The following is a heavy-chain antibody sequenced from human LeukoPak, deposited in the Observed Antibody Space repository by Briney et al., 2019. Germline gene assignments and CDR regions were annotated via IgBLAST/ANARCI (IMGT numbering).Heavy chain of an antibody. J-gene: IGHJ4*02. CDR3: AKDEHRITIFGVVTAFDY. D-gene: IGHD3-3*01. V-gene: IGHV3-30*02. CDR1: GFTFSSYG. CDR2: IRYDGSNK. Sequence: GGSLRLSCAASGFTFSSYGMHWVRQAPGKGLEGVGFIRYDGSNKYYADSVKGRFTISRDNSKNTLYLQMNSLRAEDTAVYYCAKDEHRITIFGVVTAFDYWGQGTLVTVSS.